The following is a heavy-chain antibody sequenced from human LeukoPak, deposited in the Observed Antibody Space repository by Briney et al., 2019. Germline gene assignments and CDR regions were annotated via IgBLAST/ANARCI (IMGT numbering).Heavy chain of an antibody. J-gene: IGHJ4*02. V-gene: IGHV3-66*02. CDR1: GFTVSSNY. D-gene: IGHD5-18*01. CDR2: IYSGGST. Sequence: GGSLRLSCAASGFTVSSNYMSWVRQAPGKGLEWVSVIYSGGSTYYADSVKGRFTISRDNSKNTLYLQMNSLRAEDTAVYYCARDGYHGPNYFDYWGRGTLVTVSS. CDR3: ARDGYHGPNYFDY.